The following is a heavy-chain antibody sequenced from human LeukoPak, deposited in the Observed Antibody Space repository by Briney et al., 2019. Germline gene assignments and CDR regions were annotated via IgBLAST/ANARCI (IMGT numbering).Heavy chain of an antibody. CDR1: GFTFSIYA. V-gene: IGHV3-21*01. CDR2: VGTGADT. CDR3: ARDFYDSSGYYWTEYFQH. D-gene: IGHD3-22*01. Sequence: KPGGSLRLSCLASGFTFSIYAMDWVRQAPGQGLKWVSAVGTGADTYYADSVKGRFTISRDNAKNSLYLQMNSLRAEDTAVYYCARDFYDSSGYYWTEYFQHWGQGTLVTVSS. J-gene: IGHJ1*01.